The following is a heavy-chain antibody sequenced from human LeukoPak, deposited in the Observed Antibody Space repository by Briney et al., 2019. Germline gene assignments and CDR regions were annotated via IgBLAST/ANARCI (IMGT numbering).Heavy chain of an antibody. CDR1: GFTFTNYW. CDR2: IRQDGSET. D-gene: IGHD1-7*01. V-gene: IGHV3-7*01. Sequence: GGSLRLSCAASGFTFTNYWMTWVRQAPGKGPEWVANIRQDGSETNYGDSVRGRFTIARDNTKNSLYRQMTSLRGEDTAVYYCASRAGKPGNTPWCFDYWGQGALVTVSS. CDR3: ASRAGKPGNTPWCFDY. J-gene: IGHJ4*02.